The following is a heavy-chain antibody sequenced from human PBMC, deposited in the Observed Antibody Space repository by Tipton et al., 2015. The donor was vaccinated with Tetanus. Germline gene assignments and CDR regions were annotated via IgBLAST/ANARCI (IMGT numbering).Heavy chain of an antibody. CDR3: AKDHGPEITSVAATRYYYYGMDV. Sequence: LSLTCTVSGGSISSYYWSWVRQAPGKGLEWVSVISGSGGSTYYADSVKGRFTISRDNSKNTLYLQMNSLRAEDTAVYYCAKDHGPEITSVAATRYYYYGMDVWGQGTTVTVSS. CDR2: ISGSGGST. V-gene: IGHV3-23*01. J-gene: IGHJ6*02. D-gene: IGHD2-15*01. CDR1: GGSISSYY.